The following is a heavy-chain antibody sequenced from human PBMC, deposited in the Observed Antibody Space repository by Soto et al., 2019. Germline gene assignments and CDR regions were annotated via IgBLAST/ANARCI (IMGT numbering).Heavy chain of an antibody. D-gene: IGHD3-3*01. Sequence: PGGSLRLSCAASGFTFSSYAMSWVRQAPRKGLEWVSAISGSGGSTYYADSVKGRFTISRDNSKNTLYLQMNSLRAEDTAVYYCAKGRSSGYDFWSGYPFGNWFDPWGQGTLVTVS. V-gene: IGHV3-23*01. J-gene: IGHJ5*02. CDR2: ISGSGGST. CDR3: AKGRSSGYDFWSGYPFGNWFDP. CDR1: GFTFSSYA.